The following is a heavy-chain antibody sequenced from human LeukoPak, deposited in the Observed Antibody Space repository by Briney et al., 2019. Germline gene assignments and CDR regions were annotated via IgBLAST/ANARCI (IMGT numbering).Heavy chain of an antibody. D-gene: IGHD3-22*01. CDR3: ARGITMID. Sequence: SETLSLTCTVSGASINTYYWTWIRQPPGKGLEWIGYIYYSGSTSYNPSLKSRVTVSVDTSRTQFSLKLSSVTAADTAVYYCARGITMIDWGQGTLVTVSS. V-gene: IGHV4-59*01. CDR2: IYYSGST. CDR1: GASINTYY. J-gene: IGHJ4*02.